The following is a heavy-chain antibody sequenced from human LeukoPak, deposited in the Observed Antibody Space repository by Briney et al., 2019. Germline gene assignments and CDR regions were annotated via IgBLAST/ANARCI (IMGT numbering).Heavy chain of an antibody. D-gene: IGHD3-10*01. CDR1: GGTFSSYA. Sequence: ASVKVSCKASGGTFSSYAISWVRQAPGQGLEWMGGIIPIFGTANYAQKFQGRFTITADESTSTAYMELSSLRSEDTAVYYCARDGSARYYYGMDVWGQGTTVTVSS. V-gene: IGHV1-69*13. CDR3: ARDGSARYYYGMDV. J-gene: IGHJ6*02. CDR2: IIPIFGTA.